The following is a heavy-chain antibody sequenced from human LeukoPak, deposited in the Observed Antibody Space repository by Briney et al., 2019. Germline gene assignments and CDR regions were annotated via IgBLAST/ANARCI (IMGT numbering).Heavy chain of an antibody. CDR1: VFTFCSYE. J-gene: IGHJ4*02. CDR2: ISSSGSTI. D-gene: IGHD6-19*01. Sequence: PGRSLRPSRAASVFTFCSYEMNSVRQAPAKRLGWAPYISSSGSTIYYADSVKGRFTISRDNAKKSLYLQMSSLRAEDTAVYYCTREDYSSGSKFDYWGQGTLVTVSS. CDR3: TREDYSSGSKFDY. V-gene: IGHV3-48*03.